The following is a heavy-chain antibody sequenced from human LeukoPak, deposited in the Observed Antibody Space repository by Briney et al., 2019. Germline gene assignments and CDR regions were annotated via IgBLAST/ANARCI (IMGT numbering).Heavy chain of an antibody. CDR1: VFTFSSYE. CDR3: ARDPYLYSYYFDY. CDR2: ISSSGSTI. V-gene: IGHV3-48*03. D-gene: IGHD2-15*01. J-gene: IGHJ4*02. Sequence: CLRLSCAASVFTFSSYEMNWVRQAPGKGLEWVSYISSSGSTIYYADSVKGRFTISRDNAKNSLYLQMNSLRAEDTAVQYCARDPYLYSYYFDYWGQGTLVTVSS.